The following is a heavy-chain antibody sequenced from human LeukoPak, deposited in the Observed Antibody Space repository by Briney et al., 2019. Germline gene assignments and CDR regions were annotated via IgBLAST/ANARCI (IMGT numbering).Heavy chain of an antibody. J-gene: IGHJ3*02. V-gene: IGHV1-2*02. CDR3: ARDGNFDI. CDR2: INPNSGDT. Sequence: ASVKVSCKASGYIFTAYYMHWVRQAPGQGLGWMGWINPNSGDTTNAQKFQGRVTMTRDTSISTAYMEVSRLTSDDTAVYYCARDGNFDIWGQGTMVVVSS. CDR1: GYIFTAYY.